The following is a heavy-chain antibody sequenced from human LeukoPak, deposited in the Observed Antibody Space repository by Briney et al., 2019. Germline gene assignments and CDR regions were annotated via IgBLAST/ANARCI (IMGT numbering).Heavy chain of an antibody. V-gene: IGHV4-34*01. CDR1: GGSFSGYY. Sequence: SETLSLTCAVYGGSFSGYYWSWIRQPPGKGLEWIGSIYYSGSTYYNPSLKSRVTISVDTSKNQFSLKLSSVTAADTAVYYCARDHLFNWFDPWGQGTLVTVSS. D-gene: IGHD1-14*01. CDR3: ARDHLFNWFDP. CDR2: IYYSGST. J-gene: IGHJ5*02.